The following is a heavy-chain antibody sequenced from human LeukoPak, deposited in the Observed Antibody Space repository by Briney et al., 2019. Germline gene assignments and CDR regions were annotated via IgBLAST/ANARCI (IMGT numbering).Heavy chain of an antibody. Sequence: GGSLRLSCAASGFTFSSYWMHWVRQAPGKGPVWVSRINTDGSSTSYADSVKGRFTISRDNAKNTLYLQMNSLRAEDTAVYYCARVSRFLEWFDAFDIWGQGTLVTVSS. CDR2: INTDGSST. J-gene: IGHJ3*02. CDR3: ARVSRFLEWFDAFDI. D-gene: IGHD3-3*01. V-gene: IGHV3-74*01. CDR1: GFTFSSYW.